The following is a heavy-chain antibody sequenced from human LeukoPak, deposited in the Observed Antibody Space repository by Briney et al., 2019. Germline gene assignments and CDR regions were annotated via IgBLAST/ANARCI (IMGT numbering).Heavy chain of an antibody. CDR1: GYTFTSYG. CDR2: ISAYNGNT. Sequence: ASVKVSCKASGYTFTSYGISWVRQAPGQGLEWMGWISAYNGNTNYAQKLQGRVTMTTDTSTSTAYMELRSLRSDDTAVYYCARGXRYXDXWSXYLHHDYWGQGTLVTVSS. V-gene: IGHV1-18*01. CDR3: ARGXRYXDXWSXYLHHDY. D-gene: IGHD3-3*01. J-gene: IGHJ4*02.